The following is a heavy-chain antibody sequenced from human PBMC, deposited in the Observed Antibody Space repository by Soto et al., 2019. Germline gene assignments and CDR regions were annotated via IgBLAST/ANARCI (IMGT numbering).Heavy chain of an antibody. J-gene: IGHJ6*02. CDR1: GGSFSGYY. CDR3: ARAPYRGLRYFDWPRGPPYYYYGMDV. V-gene: IGHV4-34*01. Sequence: PSETLSLTCAVHGGSFSGYYWSWIRQPPGKGLEWIGEVNHSGSTNYNPSLKSRVTISVDTSKNQFSLKLSSVTAADTAVYYCARAPYRGLRYFDWPRGPPYYYYGMDVWGQGTTVTVSS. CDR2: VNHSGST. D-gene: IGHD3-9*01.